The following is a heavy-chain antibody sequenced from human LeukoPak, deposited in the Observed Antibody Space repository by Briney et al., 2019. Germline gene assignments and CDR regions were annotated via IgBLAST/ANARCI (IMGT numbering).Heavy chain of an antibody. D-gene: IGHD2-15*01. Sequence: ASVKVSCKASGYTFTGYYMQLVRQAPGQGLEWMGWINPNSGGTNYAQKLQGRVTMTRDTSISTDYMELSKLRSDDTAVYYCARPSLYCSGGSCYFDYWGQGTLVIVFS. CDR2: INPNSGGT. J-gene: IGHJ4*02. CDR1: GYTFTGYY. V-gene: IGHV1-2*02. CDR3: ARPSLYCSGGSCYFDY.